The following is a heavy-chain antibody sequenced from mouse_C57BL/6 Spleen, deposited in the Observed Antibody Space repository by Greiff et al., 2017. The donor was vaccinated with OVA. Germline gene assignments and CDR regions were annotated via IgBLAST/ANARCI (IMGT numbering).Heavy chain of an antibody. CDR2: TFYSGIT. J-gene: IGHJ4*01. V-gene: IGHV3-3*01. CDR3: ARGSSYVGAMDY. Sequence: EVQLQQSGPSLVRPSQTLSLTCTVTGFSINSDCYWIWIRQFPGNKLEYIGYTFYSGITYYNPSLESRTYITRDTSKNQFSLKLSSVTTEDTATYYCARGSSYVGAMDYWGQGTSVTVSS. CDR1: GFSINSDCY. D-gene: IGHD1-1*01.